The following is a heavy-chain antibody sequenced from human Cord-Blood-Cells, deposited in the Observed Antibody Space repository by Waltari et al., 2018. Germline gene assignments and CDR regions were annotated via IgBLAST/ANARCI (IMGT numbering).Heavy chain of an antibody. CDR2: IIPIFGTA. CDR3: ARDPAQRHPNKYYYDSSGYYTNWFDP. V-gene: IGHV1-69*01. Sequence: QVQLVQSGAEVKKPGSSVKVSCKASGGTFSSYAISWVRQAPGQGLEWMGGIIPIFGTANYAQKFQGRVTITADESTSTAYRELSSLRSEDTAVYYCARDPAQRHPNKYYYDSSGYYTNWFDPWGQGTLVTVSS. D-gene: IGHD3-22*01. CDR1: GGTFSSYA. J-gene: IGHJ5*02.